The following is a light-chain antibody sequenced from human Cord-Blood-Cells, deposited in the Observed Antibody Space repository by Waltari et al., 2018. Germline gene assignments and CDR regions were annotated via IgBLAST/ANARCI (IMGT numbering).Light chain of an antibody. V-gene: IGLV1-44*01. CDR3: AAWDDSLNGPGYV. J-gene: IGLJ1*01. Sequence: QSVLTQPPSASGTPGQRVTISCSGSSSNIGSNTVNWYQQLPGTAPKLLIYSNNQRPSGGPDRFSGSKSGTSASLAISGLQSEEESDYYCAAWDDSLNGPGYVFGTGTKVTVL. CDR1: SSNIGSNT. CDR2: SNN.